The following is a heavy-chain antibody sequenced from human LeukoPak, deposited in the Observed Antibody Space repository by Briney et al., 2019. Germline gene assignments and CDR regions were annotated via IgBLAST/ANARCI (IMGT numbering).Heavy chain of an antibody. Sequence: GGSVKFSCKASGFSFSSFGVSWVRQAPGKGLEWMGSISNYFGVTHYAEKFEDRVTMTVDTLTTTVYMELRSLKYDDTAIYYCARDSDYSGNGNGDWFDPWGQGTVVIVSS. V-gene: IGHV1-18*04. CDR3: ARDSDYSGNGNGDWFDP. D-gene: IGHD4-11*01. CDR1: GFSFSSFG. CDR2: ISNYFGVT. J-gene: IGHJ5*02.